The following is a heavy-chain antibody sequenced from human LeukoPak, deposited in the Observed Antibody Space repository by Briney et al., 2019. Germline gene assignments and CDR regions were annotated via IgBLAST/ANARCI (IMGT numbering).Heavy chain of an antibody. Sequence: ASVKVSCKASGYTFTSYDINWVRQATGQGLEWMGWMNPNSGNTNYAQKLQGRVTMTTDTSTSTAYMELRSLRSDDTAVYYCARGRHTAMVDYWGQGTLVTVSS. CDR3: ARGRHTAMVDY. D-gene: IGHD5-18*01. V-gene: IGHV1-8*01. CDR2: MNPNSGNT. CDR1: GYTFTSYD. J-gene: IGHJ4*02.